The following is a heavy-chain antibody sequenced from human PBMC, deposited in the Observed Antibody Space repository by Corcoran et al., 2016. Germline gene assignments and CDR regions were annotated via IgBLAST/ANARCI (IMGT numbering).Heavy chain of an antibody. CDR3: GRGGTTGYCSGGSCYSDYYYGMDV. J-gene: IGHJ6*02. V-gene: IGHV1-2*04. D-gene: IGHD2-15*01. CDR2: INPNSGGT. CDR1: GYTFTGYY. Sequence: QVQLVQSGAEVKKPGASVKVSCKASGYTFTGYYMHWVRQAPGQGLEWMGWINPNSGGTNYAQKFQGWVTMTRDTSISTAYMELSRLRSDDTAVYYCGRGGTTGYCSGGSCYSDYYYGMDVWGQGTTVTVSS.